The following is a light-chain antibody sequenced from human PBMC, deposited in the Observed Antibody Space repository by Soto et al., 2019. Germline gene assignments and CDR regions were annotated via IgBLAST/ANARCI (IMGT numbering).Light chain of an antibody. CDR2: KAS. J-gene: IGKJ2*01. CDR3: QQYYNYPYA. V-gene: IGKV1-5*03. Sequence: IEMTQWPCTLSESVGDRSNSTCRARQTISSCLAFYQQKPGKAPKLLIYKASTLKSGFPSIFRRSGSVTEFTLTITCLQPQHFATYYRQQYYNYPYAVGQGTKVDSK. CDR1: QTISSC.